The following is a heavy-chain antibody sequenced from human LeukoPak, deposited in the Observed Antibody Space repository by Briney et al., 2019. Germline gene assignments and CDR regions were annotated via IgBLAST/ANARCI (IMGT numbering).Heavy chain of an antibody. CDR3: ARSRPRDFWSGYYKADYYYYYYMDV. J-gene: IGHJ6*03. CDR2: IYTSGST. D-gene: IGHD3-3*01. Sequence: SETLSLTCTVSGGSISSYYWSWIWQPPGKGLEWIGYIYTSGSTNYNPSLKSRVTISVDTSKNQFSLKLSSVTAADTAVYYCARSRPRDFWSGYYKADYYYYYYMDVWGKGTTVTVSS. CDR1: GGSISSYY. V-gene: IGHV4-4*09.